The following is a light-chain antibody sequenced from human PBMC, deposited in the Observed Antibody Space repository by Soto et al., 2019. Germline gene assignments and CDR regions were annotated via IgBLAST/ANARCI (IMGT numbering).Light chain of an antibody. V-gene: IGLV2-23*01. CDR2: EDT. Sequence: QSVLTQPASVSGSPGQSITISCIGTSSDVGSYNLVSWYQQHPGKAPKLMIYEDTKRPSGVSNRFSGSKSGNTASLTISGLQAEDEADYYCSSYAGSTTYVVFGGGTKVTVL. CDR1: SSDVGSYNL. CDR3: SSYAGSTTYVV. J-gene: IGLJ2*01.